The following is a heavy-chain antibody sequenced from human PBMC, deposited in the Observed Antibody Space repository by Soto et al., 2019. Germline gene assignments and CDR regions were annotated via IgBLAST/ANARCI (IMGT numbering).Heavy chain of an antibody. CDR1: GFTFSSFG. Sequence: QVQVVESGGGVVQPGRSLRLSCAASGFTFSSFGMHWVRQAPGKGLEWVSLIWYDGSKKSYGDSVKGRFTIARDNSRNTVYLQMTSLRADDTAVYYCARDASYYSLWSGYYPSRRGMDVWGQGTTVTVSS. CDR2: IWYDGSKK. V-gene: IGHV3-33*01. D-gene: IGHD3-3*01. CDR3: ARDASYYSLWSGYYPSRRGMDV. J-gene: IGHJ6*02.